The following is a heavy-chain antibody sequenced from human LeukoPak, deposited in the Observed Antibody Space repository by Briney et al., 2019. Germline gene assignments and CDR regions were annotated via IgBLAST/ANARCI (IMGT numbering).Heavy chain of an antibody. Sequence: ASVKISCKVSGYTFTDYYMHWVQQAPGKGLEWMGLVDPEDGETIYAEKFQGRVTITADTSTDTAYMELSSLRSEDTAVYYCATDLTMVRGVTNWFDPWGQETLVTVSS. V-gene: IGHV1-69-2*01. CDR3: ATDLTMVRGVTNWFDP. CDR1: GYTFTDYY. D-gene: IGHD3-10*01. J-gene: IGHJ5*02. CDR2: VDPEDGET.